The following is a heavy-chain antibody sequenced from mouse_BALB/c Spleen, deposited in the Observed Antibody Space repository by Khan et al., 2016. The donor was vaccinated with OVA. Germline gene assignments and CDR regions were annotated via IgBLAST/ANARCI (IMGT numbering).Heavy chain of an antibody. D-gene: IGHD2-13*01. CDR2: ISSGDST. V-gene: IGHV5-6-5*01. J-gene: IGHJ3*01. CDR1: GFTFSNYA. Sequence: EVELVESGGGLVKPGGSLKLSCAASGFTFSNYAMSWVRQSPEKRLEWVASISSGDSTYYPDSVKGRITISSDKARNILYLQMSSLGSGDTAMYYCASDYWFAYWGQGTLVTVSA. CDR3: ASDYWFAY.